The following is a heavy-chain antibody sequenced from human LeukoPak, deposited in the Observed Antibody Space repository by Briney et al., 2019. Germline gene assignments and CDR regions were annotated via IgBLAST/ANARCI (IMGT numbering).Heavy chain of an antibody. V-gene: IGHV4-39*07. Sequence: PSETLSLTCTVSGGSISSSSYYWGWIRQPPGKGLEWIGSIYYSGSTYYNPSLKSRVTISVDTSKNQFSLKLSSVTAADTAVYYCASHDSSGFHDYWGQGTLVTVSS. J-gene: IGHJ4*02. CDR3: ASHDSSGFHDY. CDR2: IYYSGST. D-gene: IGHD3-22*01. CDR1: GGSISSSSYY.